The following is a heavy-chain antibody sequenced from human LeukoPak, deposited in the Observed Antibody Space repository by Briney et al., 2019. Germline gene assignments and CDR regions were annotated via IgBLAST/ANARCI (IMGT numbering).Heavy chain of an antibody. Sequence: GGSLRLSCAASGFTFSSYGMHWVRQAPGKGLEWVAVISYDGSNKYYADSVKSRFTISRDNSKNTLYLQMNSLRAEDTAVYYCAKDLADYYDSSGYIDYWGQGTLVTVSS. V-gene: IGHV3-30*18. CDR3: AKDLADYYDSSGYIDY. J-gene: IGHJ4*02. D-gene: IGHD3-22*01. CDR2: ISYDGSNK. CDR1: GFTFSSYG.